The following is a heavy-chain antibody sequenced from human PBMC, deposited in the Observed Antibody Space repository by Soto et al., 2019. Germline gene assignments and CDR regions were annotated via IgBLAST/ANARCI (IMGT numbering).Heavy chain of an antibody. CDR3: AANYYDSSGYYLIGY. Sequence: PGGSLRLSCAASGFTFSSYPMHWVRQAPGKGLEWVALISYDGSNKYYADSVKGRFTISRDNSKNTLYLQMNSLRAEDTAVFYCAANYYDSSGYYLIGYWGQGTLVTVSS. V-gene: IGHV3-30-3*01. J-gene: IGHJ4*02. D-gene: IGHD3-22*01. CDR1: GFTFSSYP. CDR2: ISYDGSNK.